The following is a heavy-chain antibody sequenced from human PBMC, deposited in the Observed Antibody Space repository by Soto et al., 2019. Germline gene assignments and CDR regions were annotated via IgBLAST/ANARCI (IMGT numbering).Heavy chain of an antibody. Sequence: SVKVSCKASGGPFSSYAISWVRQAPGQGLEWMGGIIPIFGTANYAQKFQGRVTITADESTSTAYMELSSLRSEDTAVYYCARGRYCSGGSCYGVDYYYYGMDVWGQGTTVTVSS. J-gene: IGHJ6*02. D-gene: IGHD2-15*01. CDR1: GGPFSSYA. CDR2: IIPIFGTA. CDR3: ARGRYCSGGSCYGVDYYYYGMDV. V-gene: IGHV1-69*13.